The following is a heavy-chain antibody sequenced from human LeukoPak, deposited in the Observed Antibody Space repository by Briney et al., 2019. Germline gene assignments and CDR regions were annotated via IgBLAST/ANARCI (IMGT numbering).Heavy chain of an antibody. CDR1: GFTFSGYE. V-gene: IGHV3-48*03. Sequence: GGSLRLSCAASGFTFSGYEMNWVRQAPGKGLEWVSYISSSGNSIYYADSVKGRFTISRDNAENSLYLQMDSLRAEDTAVYYCARGHFGSCWGQGTLVTVSS. CDR2: ISSSGNSI. J-gene: IGHJ4*02. CDR3: ARGHFGSC. D-gene: IGHD3-3*01.